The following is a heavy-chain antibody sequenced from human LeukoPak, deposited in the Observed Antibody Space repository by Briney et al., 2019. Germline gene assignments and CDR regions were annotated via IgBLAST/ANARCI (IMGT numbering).Heavy chain of an antibody. D-gene: IGHD6-13*01. Sequence: SETLSLTCAVYSGSFSGYYWSWIRQPPGKGLEWIGGINHSGSTNYNPSLKSRVTISVDTSKNQFSLKLSSVTAADTAVYYCAREVPAAGFDSWGQGTLVTVSS. CDR3: AREVPAAGFDS. CDR1: SGSFSGYY. CDR2: INHSGST. V-gene: IGHV4-34*01. J-gene: IGHJ4*02.